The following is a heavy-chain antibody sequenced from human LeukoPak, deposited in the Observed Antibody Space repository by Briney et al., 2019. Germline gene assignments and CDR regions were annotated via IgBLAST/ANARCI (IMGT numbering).Heavy chain of an antibody. CDR3: ANGGSGLDYFDY. CDR2: ISDSGGST. Sequence: GGSLRLSCAGSGFTYSSYAMSWVRQAPGKGLEWVSTISDSGGSTYYADSVKGRFTISRDNSKNTLYLQMNSLRVEDTAEYYRANGGSGLDYFDYWGQGTLVTVTS. D-gene: IGHD3-10*01. V-gene: IGHV3-23*01. CDR1: GFTYSSYA. J-gene: IGHJ4*02.